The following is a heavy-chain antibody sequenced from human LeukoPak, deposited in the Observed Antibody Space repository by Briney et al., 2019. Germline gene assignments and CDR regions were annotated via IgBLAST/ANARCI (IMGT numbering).Heavy chain of an antibody. CDR1: GFTFSSYA. D-gene: IGHD4-23*01. V-gene: IGHV3-23*01. J-gene: IGHJ4*02. CDR2: FRGSGGYT. CDR3: AKGYGGPSHFDY. Sequence: PGGSLRLSCAVPGFTFSSYAMSWVRQAPGKGLEWVSGFRGSGGYTFYADSVKGRVTISRDNSKSTLYLQMNSLRAEDTAVYYCAKGYGGPSHFDYWGQGTLVTVSS.